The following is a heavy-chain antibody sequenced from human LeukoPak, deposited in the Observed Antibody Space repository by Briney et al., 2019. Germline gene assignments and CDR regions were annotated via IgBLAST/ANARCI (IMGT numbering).Heavy chain of an antibody. Sequence: ASVNVSCKASGYTLPSYGISWVQQAPGPGSEWMGWICAYNGNTNYAQKLQGRVTMTTDTSTSTAYMELRSLRSDDTAVYYCARDGDYGSGSYQNWFDPWGQGPLVTVSS. CDR2: ICAYNGNT. V-gene: IGHV1-18*01. CDR1: GYTLPSYG. CDR3: ARDGDYGSGSYQNWFDP. D-gene: IGHD3-10*01. J-gene: IGHJ5*02.